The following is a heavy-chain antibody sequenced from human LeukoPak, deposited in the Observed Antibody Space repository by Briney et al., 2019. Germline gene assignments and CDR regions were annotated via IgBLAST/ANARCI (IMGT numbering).Heavy chain of an antibody. Sequence: GSLRLSCAASGFTFSSYAMSWVRQAPGKGLEWVSAISGSGGSTYYADSVKGRFTISRDNSKNTLYLQMNSLRAEDTAVYYCAKCCSGGSCYNPSLPSRTSSYYFDYWGQGTLVTVSS. J-gene: IGHJ4*02. CDR1: GFTFSSYA. CDR2: ISGSGGST. D-gene: IGHD2-15*01. V-gene: IGHV3-23*01. CDR3: AKCCSGGSCYNPSLPSRTSSYYFDY.